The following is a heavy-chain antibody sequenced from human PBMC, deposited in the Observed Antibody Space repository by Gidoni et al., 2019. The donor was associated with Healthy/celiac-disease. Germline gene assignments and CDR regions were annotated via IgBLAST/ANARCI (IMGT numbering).Heavy chain of an antibody. CDR3: ARHSSGYIEDY. D-gene: IGHD6-19*01. CDR2: IDPIDSYT. J-gene: IGHJ4*02. CDR1: GYSFTSYW. V-gene: IGHV5-10-1*01. Sequence: EVQLVQSGPEVQKPGESLTISCKGSGYSFTSYWISWVRQMPGKGLEWMGRIDPIDSYTTYSPSFQGHVTISTDKSISTAYLQWSSLRASDTAIYYCARHSSGYIEDYWGQGTLVTVSS.